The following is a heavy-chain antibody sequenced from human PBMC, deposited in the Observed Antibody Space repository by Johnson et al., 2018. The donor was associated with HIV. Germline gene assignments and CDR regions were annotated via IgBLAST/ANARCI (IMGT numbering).Heavy chain of an antibody. CDR2: IKPDGSDK. CDR3: TRWLDNDDFWDAFDI. J-gene: IGHJ3*02. Sequence: VQLVESGGGVVRPGGSLRLSCVASGFTFSTYWMSWVRQAPGKGLEWVANIKPDGSDKYYEASVQGRFTISRDNAKNSLNLQMNSLKTEDTAMYYCTRWLDNDDFWDAFDIWGQGTMVTVSS. V-gene: IGHV3-7*03. CDR1: GFTFSTYW. D-gene: IGHD3/OR15-3a*01.